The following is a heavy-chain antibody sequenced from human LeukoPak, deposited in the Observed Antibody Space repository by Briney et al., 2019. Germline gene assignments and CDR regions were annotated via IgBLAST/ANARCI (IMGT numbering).Heavy chain of an antibody. V-gene: IGHV5-51*07. Sequence: GESLKISCKGSGYSFTTYWIGWVHQMPGKDLEWLGIIYPGDSDTRYSPSLQGQVTISADKSISAAYLQWSSLKASDTAMYYCARLMTTVSPRAFDIWGQGTMVTVSS. CDR3: ARLMTTVSPRAFDI. D-gene: IGHD4-11*01. CDR1: GYSFTTYW. CDR2: IYPGDSDT. J-gene: IGHJ3*02.